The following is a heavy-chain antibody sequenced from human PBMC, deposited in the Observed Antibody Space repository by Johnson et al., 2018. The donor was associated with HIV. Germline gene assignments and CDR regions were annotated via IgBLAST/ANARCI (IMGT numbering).Heavy chain of an antibody. CDR1: GFTFSSYG. CDR3: AGQVRAFDI. V-gene: IGHV3-30*03. D-gene: IGHD6-19*01. CDR2: ISYDGKNK. J-gene: IGHJ3*02. Sequence: QVQVVESGGGVVQPGRSPRLSCAASGFTFSSYGMHWVRQAPGKGLAWVAVISYDGKNKYYADSVKGRFTISRDNSKNTLYLQMNSLRAEDTAVYYCAGQVRAFDIWGQGTMVTVSS.